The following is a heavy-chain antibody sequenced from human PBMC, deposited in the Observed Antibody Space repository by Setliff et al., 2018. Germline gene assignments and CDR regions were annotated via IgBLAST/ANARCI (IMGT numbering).Heavy chain of an antibody. D-gene: IGHD1-26*01. CDR2: ISGSTDNT. CDR1: GYTFTGFY. Sequence: ASVKVSCKASGYTFTGFYMHWMRQAPGQGLEWMGWISGSTDNTNYAQKFRGRVTLTKDTSTNTKYMELRSLGSDDTAVYYCARDSHQWDPLYFDSWGQGTLVTVSS. V-gene: IGHV1-18*04. J-gene: IGHJ4*02. CDR3: ARDSHQWDPLYFDS.